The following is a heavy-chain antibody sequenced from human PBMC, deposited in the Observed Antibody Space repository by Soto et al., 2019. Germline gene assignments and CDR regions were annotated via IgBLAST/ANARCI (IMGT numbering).Heavy chain of an antibody. J-gene: IGHJ4*02. D-gene: IGHD2-2*01. Sequence: QVQLVESGGGVVQPGRSLSLSCAASGFTFSSYAMHWVRQAPGKGLEWVAVISEDGSNKYYADSVKGRFTISRDNSKNTLHLQMTSLRAEDTAVYYCPASRGPETWRFDYWGQGTLVTVSS. CDR1: GFTFSSYA. V-gene: IGHV3-30-3*01. CDR3: PASRGPETWRFDY. CDR2: ISEDGSNK.